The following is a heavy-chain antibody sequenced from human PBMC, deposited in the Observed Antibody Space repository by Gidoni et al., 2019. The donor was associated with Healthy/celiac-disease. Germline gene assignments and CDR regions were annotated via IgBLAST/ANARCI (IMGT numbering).Heavy chain of an antibody. CDR1: GFTFSHYG. V-gene: IGHV3-30*18. CDR2: ISYDGSNK. CDR3: AKEGGYCSSTSCPTDFDY. J-gene: IGHJ4*02. Sequence: QVQLVESGGGVVQPGRSLRPACAASGFTFSHYGLHWVRQAPGKGLEWVAVISYDGSNKYYADSVKGRFTISRDNSKNTLYLQMNSLRAEDTAVYYCAKEGGYCSSTSCPTDFDYWGQGTLVTVSS. D-gene: IGHD2-2*01.